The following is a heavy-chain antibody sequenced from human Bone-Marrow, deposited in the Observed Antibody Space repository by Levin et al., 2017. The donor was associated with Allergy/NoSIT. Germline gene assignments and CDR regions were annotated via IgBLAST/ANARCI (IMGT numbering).Heavy chain of an antibody. Sequence: GESLKISCAASGFTFSSYGMHWVRQAPGKGLEWVAVISYDGSNKYYADSVKGRFTISRDNSKNTLYLQMNSLRAEDTAVYYCAKTGRGEYCSSTSCRISGTYYFDYWGQGTLVTVSS. CDR3: AKTGRGEYCSSTSCRISGTYYFDY. D-gene: IGHD2-2*01. CDR1: GFTFSSYG. V-gene: IGHV3-30*18. J-gene: IGHJ4*02. CDR2: ISYDGSNK.